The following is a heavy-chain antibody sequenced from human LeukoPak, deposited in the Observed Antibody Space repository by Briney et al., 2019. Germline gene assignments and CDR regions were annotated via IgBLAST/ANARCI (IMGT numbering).Heavy chain of an antibody. D-gene: IGHD3-22*01. Sequence: GGSLRLSCAASGFTFSSYGMHWVRQAPGKGLEWVAVISYDGSNKYYADSVKGRFTISRDNSKNTLYLQMNSLRAEDTAVYYCAKPTYDKGWFDPWGQGTLVTVSS. CDR3: AKPTYDKGWFDP. V-gene: IGHV3-30*18. CDR2: ISYDGSNK. CDR1: GFTFSSYG. J-gene: IGHJ5*02.